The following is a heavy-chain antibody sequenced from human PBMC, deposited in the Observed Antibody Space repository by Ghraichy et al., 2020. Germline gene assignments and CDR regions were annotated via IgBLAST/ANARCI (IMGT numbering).Heavy chain of an antibody. CDR1: GASITSYS. CDR2: FTNSGAP. Sequence: SETLSLTCTVSGASITSYSWTWHWIRQPAGKGLEWIGRFTNSGAPIYNPSLKSRVTMSVDRSKNQFSLKLASVTAADTAVYYCGRRERESSPPGADNWLDPWGQGTLVIVSA. D-gene: IGHD3-10*01. CDR3: GRRERESSPPGADNWLDP. V-gene: IGHV4-4*07. J-gene: IGHJ5*02.